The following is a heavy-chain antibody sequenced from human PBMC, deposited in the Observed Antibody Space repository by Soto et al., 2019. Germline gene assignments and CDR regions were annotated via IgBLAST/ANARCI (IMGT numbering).Heavy chain of an antibody. CDR1: GFTFSSYE. CDR3: SRGFRGGVDH. J-gene: IGHJ4*02. Sequence: HPGGSLRLSCAASGFTFSSYEMNWVRQAPGKGLEWVSYISTSRTIYYADSVKGRFTISRDNAKNSLYLQMNSLGAEDTAVYYCSRGFRGGVDHWGQGTLVTVSS. CDR2: ISTSRTI. D-gene: IGHD2-8*02. V-gene: IGHV3-48*03.